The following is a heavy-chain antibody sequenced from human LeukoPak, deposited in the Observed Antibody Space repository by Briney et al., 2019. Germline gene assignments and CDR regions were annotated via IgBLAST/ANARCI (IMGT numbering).Heavy chain of an antibody. CDR3: ARHQAENWFDP. Sequence: GGSLRLSCAASGFTVSSNYMSWVRQAPGKGLEWVSVIYSGGSTYYADSVKGRFTISRDNSKNTLYLQMNSLRAEDTAVYYCARHQAENWFDPWGQGTLVTVSS. CDR1: GFTVSSNY. D-gene: IGHD6-13*01. V-gene: IGHV3-53*01. J-gene: IGHJ5*02. CDR2: IYSGGST.